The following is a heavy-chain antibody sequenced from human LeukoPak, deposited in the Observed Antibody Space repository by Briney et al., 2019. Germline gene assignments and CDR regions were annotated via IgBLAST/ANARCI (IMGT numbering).Heavy chain of an antibody. J-gene: IGHJ4*02. CDR3: TRAGYSSGWSF. Sequence: GGSLRLSCTASGFTFGDYAMSWFRQAPGMGLEWVGFIRSKAYGGTTEYAASVKGRFTISRDDSKSIAYLQMNSLKTEDTAVYYCTRAGYSSGWSFWGQGTLVTVSS. CDR2: IRSKAYGGTT. CDR1: GFTFGDYA. D-gene: IGHD6-19*01. V-gene: IGHV3-49*03.